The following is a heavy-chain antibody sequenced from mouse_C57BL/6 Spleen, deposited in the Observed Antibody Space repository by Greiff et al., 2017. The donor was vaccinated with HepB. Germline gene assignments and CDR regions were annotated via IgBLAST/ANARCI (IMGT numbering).Heavy chain of an antibody. CDR2: IRNKANNHAT. CDR3: TRVGNYYFDY. Sequence: EVMLVESGGGLVQPGGSMKLSCAASGFTFSDAWMDWVRQSPEKGLEWVAEIRNKANNHATYYAESVKGRFTITRDDSKSSVYLQMNSLRAEDTGIYYCTRVGNYYFDYWGQGTTLTVSS. J-gene: IGHJ2*01. D-gene: IGHD2-1*01. V-gene: IGHV6-6*01. CDR1: GFTFSDAW.